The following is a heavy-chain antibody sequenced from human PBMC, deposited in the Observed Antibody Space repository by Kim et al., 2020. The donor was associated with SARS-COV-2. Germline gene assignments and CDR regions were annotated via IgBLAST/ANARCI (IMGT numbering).Heavy chain of an antibody. D-gene: IGHD3-9*01. Sequence: LSLTCAASGFTFSDFYIHWVRQAPGKGLEWVSHINNDGSSASYAESVKGRFTISRDNTRNTLYLQMNSLRVEDTAVYYCASGLVAYDYWGRGTLVTVSS. CDR3: ASGLVAYDY. V-gene: IGHV3-74*01. J-gene: IGHJ4*02. CDR2: INNDGSSA. CDR1: GFTFSDFY.